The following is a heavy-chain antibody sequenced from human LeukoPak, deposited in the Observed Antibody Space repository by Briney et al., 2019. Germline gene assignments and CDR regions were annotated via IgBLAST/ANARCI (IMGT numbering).Heavy chain of an antibody. CDR2: ISYDGSNK. CDR3: AKDEGPGGVLRYFDY. D-gene: IGHD2-8*02. J-gene: IGHJ4*02. Sequence: PGGSLRLSCAASGFTFSSYGMHWVRQAPGKGLEWVAVISYDGSNKYYADSVKGRFTISRDNSKNTLYLQMNSLRAEDTAVYYCAKDEGPGGVLRYFDYWGQGTLVTVSS. CDR1: GFTFSSYG. V-gene: IGHV3-30*18.